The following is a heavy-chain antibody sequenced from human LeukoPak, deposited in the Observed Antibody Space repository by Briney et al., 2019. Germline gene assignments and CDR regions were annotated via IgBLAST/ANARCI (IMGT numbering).Heavy chain of an antibody. CDR1: GGSISSSSYY. J-gene: IGHJ4*02. D-gene: IGHD5-12*01. CDR2: IYYSGST. CDR3: ARGARLVWGGFYYFDY. Sequence: SETLSLTCTVSGGSISSSSYYWGWIRQPPGRGLEWIGIIYYSGSTYYNPSLKSRVTISVDKSKNQFSLKLSSVTAADTAVYYCARGARLVWGGFYYFDYWGQGTLVTVSS. V-gene: IGHV4-39*07.